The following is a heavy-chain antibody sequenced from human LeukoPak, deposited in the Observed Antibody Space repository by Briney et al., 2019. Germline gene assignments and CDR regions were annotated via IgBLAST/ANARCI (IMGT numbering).Heavy chain of an antibody. CDR3: ASSVTTVGAYDY. V-gene: IGHV3-53*01. CDR1: GITASNFY. D-gene: IGHD1-1*01. CDR2: ISNNDVT. Sequence: GGSLRLSCAASGITASNFYMMWVRQAPGKGLEWVSYISNNDVTKYADSVRGRLTISRDDSKNILYLQMNSLRVEDTAMYWCASSVTTVGAYDYWGQGAPVTVSS. J-gene: IGHJ4*02.